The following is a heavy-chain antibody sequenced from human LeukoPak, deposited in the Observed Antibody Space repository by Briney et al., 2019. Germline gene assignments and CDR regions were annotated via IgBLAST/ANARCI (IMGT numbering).Heavy chain of an antibody. J-gene: IGHJ6*02. V-gene: IGHV4-59*01. Sequence: SETLSLTCTVSGGSISSYYWSWIRQPAGKGLEWIGYIYYSGSTNYNPSLKSRVTISVDTSKNQFSLKLSSVTAADTAVYYCATSIAAAGSVYYYYYGMDVWGQGTTVTVSS. CDR3: ATSIAAAGSVYYYYYGMDV. CDR1: GGSISSYY. D-gene: IGHD6-13*01. CDR2: IYYSGST.